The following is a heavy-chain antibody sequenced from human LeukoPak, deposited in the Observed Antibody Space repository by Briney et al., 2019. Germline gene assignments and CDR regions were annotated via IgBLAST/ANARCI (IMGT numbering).Heavy chain of an antibody. CDR3: VKGPRPDITVAHTVET. CDR1: GFIFSNYA. V-gene: IGHV3-23*01. D-gene: IGHD6-19*01. Sequence: GGSLILSCAASGFIFSNYAMSWVRQVPGRGLEWVSTISSRGDSTYFADSVKGRFTISRDNSKNSLYLQMNTVRSEDTAVYYCVKGPRPDITVAHTVETWGQGTLVTASS. CDR2: ISSRGDST. J-gene: IGHJ5*02.